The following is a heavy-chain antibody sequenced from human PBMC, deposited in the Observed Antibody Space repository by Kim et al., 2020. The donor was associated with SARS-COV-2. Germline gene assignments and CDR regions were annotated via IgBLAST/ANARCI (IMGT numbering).Heavy chain of an antibody. Sequence: GESLKISCQASGYTFTSYWIGWVRQMPGKGLEWMGIIFSDDSDTRYSPSFQGQVSISADKSIRTAYLQWSSLKASDTAMYYCARTHYDILTGYYGSLDYWGQGTLVTVSS. V-gene: IGHV5-51*01. D-gene: IGHD3-9*01. CDR3: ARTHYDILTGYYGSLDY. J-gene: IGHJ4*02. CDR2: IFSDDSDT. CDR1: GYTFTSYW.